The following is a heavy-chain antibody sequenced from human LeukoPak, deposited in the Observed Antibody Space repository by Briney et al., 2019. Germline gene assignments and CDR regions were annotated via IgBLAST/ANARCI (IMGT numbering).Heavy chain of an antibody. CDR1: GFTFSNAW. CDR3: ATPLTALPFDC. J-gene: IGHJ4*02. CDR2: IKSKTDGGTT. V-gene: IGHV3-15*01. Sequence: GGSLRLSCAASGFTFSNAWMNWVRQAPGKGLEWVGRIKSKTDGGTTDYAAPVKGRFTISRDDSQNTVYLQMNSLKTEDTATYYCATPLTALPFDCWGQGTLVTVSS. D-gene: IGHD2-21*02.